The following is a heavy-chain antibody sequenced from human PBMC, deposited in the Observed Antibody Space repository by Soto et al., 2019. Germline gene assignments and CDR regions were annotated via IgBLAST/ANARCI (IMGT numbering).Heavy chain of an antibody. CDR2: IYWDDDK. J-gene: IGHJ5*02. V-gene: IGHV2-5*02. CDR3: AHTSYINCPTPWFDP. CDR1: GFSLSTSGVG. D-gene: IGHD1-1*01. Sequence: QITLKESGPTLVKPTQTLTLTCTFSGFSLSTSGVGVGWIRQPPGKALEWLALIYWDDDKRYRSSLKSRLTITKDTSKNQVVLTMTNMDLVDTATYYCAHTSYINCPTPWFDPWGQGTLVTVSS.